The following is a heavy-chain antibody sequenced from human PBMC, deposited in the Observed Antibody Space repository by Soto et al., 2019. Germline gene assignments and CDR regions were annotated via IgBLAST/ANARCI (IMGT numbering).Heavy chain of an antibody. CDR2: TRNKANSYTT. Sequence: PGGSLRLSCAASGFTFSDHYMDWVRQAPGKGLEWVGRTRNKANSYTTEYAASVKGRFTISRDDSKNSLYLQMNSLKTEDTAVYYCARASRVGATTEGFDYWGQGTLVTVSS. V-gene: IGHV3-72*01. D-gene: IGHD1-26*01. CDR3: ARASRVGATTEGFDY. J-gene: IGHJ4*02. CDR1: GFTFSDHY.